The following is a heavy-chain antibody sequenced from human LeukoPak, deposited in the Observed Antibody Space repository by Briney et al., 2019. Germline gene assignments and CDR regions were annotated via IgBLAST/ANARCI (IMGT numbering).Heavy chain of an antibody. CDR2: IHYSGST. CDR1: GGSIISSSYY. D-gene: IGHD4-23*01. J-gene: IGHJ3*02. CDR3: ARGHYGGNPGGAFDI. V-gene: IGHV4-39*07. Sequence: PSETLSLTCTVSGGSIISSSYYWGWIRQPPGKGLEWIGSIHYSGSTYYNPSLKSRVTISIDTSKNQFSLKLSSVTAADTAVYYCARGHYGGNPGGAFDIWGQGTMVTVSS.